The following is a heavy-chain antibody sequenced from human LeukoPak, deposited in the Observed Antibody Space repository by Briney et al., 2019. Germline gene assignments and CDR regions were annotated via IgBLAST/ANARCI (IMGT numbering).Heavy chain of an antibody. J-gene: IGHJ4*02. D-gene: IGHD5-24*01. Sequence: ASAKVSCKASGYTFDIYGISWVRQAPGQRLEWMGWISAENGNTRFAQQFHDRVTLTTDTSTSTAYMELRTLRSDDTATYYCARDEEGDAFDHWGQGTLVTVSS. CDR3: ARDEEGDAFDH. CDR1: GYTFDIYG. CDR2: ISAENGNT. V-gene: IGHV1-18*01.